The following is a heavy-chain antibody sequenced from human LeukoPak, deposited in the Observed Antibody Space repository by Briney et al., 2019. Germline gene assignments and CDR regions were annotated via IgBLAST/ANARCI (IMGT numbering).Heavy chain of an antibody. Sequence: SETLSLTCTISGGSISSYYWSWIRQPPGKGLEWIGYIYYSGSTNYNPSLKSRVTISIDTSKNQFSLKLNSMTAADTAVYYCASDHPPAGFHWGQGTLVTVSS. V-gene: IGHV4-59*12. J-gene: IGHJ4*02. D-gene: IGHD6-19*01. CDR2: IYYSGST. CDR3: ASDHPPAGFH. CDR1: GGSISSYY.